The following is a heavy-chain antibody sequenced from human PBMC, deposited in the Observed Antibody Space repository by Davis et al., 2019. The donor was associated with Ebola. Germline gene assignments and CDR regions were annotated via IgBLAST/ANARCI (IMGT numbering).Heavy chain of an antibody. CDR3: ARQIVVVVAASKTGRFDP. V-gene: IGHV5-51*01. CDR2: IYPGDSDT. D-gene: IGHD2-15*01. Sequence: GESLKISCKGSGYSFTNYWIGWVRQMPGKGLEWMGIIYPGDSDTRYSPSFQGQVTISADKSISAAYLQWISLKASDTAMYYCARQIVVVVAASKTGRFDPWGQGTLVTVSS. CDR1: GYSFTNYW. J-gene: IGHJ5*02.